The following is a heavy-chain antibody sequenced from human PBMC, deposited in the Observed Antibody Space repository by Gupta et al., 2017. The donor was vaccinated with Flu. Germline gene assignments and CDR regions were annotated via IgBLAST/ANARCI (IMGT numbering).Heavy chain of an antibody. CDR2: ISDSSSTR. CDR1: GFSFRSFS. Sequence: EVQLRASGGGLVQSGGSLRLSCAASGFSFRSFSMNWVRQAPGRGMEWIAYISDSSSTRQYADSVEGRSNITRDNDKKSLGWQMSSLRAEDTAVYEGASRRKIFGRSYYFDHWGRGGRGTVSS. V-gene: IGHV3-48*01. D-gene: IGHD3/OR15-3a*01. CDR3: ASRRKIFGRSYYFDH. J-gene: IGHJ4*02.